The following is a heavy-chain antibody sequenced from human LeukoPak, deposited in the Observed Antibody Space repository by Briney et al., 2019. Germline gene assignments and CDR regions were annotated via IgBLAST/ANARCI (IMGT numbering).Heavy chain of an antibody. V-gene: IGHV4-59*08. Sequence: SETLSLTCTVSGGSISSYYWSWIRQPPGKGLEGSGYIYYSGSTNYNPSLKSRVTISVDTSKNQSSLQLSSVPAADPAVYYSASLRPGNYDILTGYYLGPRWYFDLWGRGTLVTVPS. CDR1: GGSISSYY. J-gene: IGHJ2*01. CDR3: ASLRPGNYDILTGYYLGPRWYFDL. D-gene: IGHD3-9*01. CDR2: IYYSGST.